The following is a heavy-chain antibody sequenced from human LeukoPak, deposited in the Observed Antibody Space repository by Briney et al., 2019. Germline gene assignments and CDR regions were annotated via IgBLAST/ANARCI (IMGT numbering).Heavy chain of an antibody. CDR2: ISAYNGYT. CDR1: GYTFTSYA. J-gene: IGHJ4*02. CDR3: ARDGRIVGAIIAYYFDY. D-gene: IGHD1-26*01. Sequence: GASVKVSCKASGYTFTSYAMHWVRQAPGQGLEWMGWISAYNGYTNYAQKLQGRVTMTTDTSTSTAYMELRSLRSDDTAVYYCARDGRIVGAIIAYYFDYWGQGTLVTVSS. V-gene: IGHV1-18*01.